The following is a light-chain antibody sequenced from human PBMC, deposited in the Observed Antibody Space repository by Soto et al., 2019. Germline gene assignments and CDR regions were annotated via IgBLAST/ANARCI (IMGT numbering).Light chain of an antibody. J-gene: IGKJ5*01. Sequence: PGELAPLSCRASQSVSSSSLAWYQQKPGQPPRLLIYGAFNRAAGIPARFSGSGSGTDFTLTISSLEPEDSAVYYCQQRNIWPPVTFGQGTRLEIK. CDR1: QSVSSSS. V-gene: IGKV3D-20*02. CDR2: GAF. CDR3: QQRNIWPPVT.